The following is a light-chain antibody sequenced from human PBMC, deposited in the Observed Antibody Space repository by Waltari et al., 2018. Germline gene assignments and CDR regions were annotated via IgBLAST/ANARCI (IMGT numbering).Light chain of an antibody. CDR3: QTGGHGTWV. CDR2: VNSDGSH. Sequence: QLVLTQSPSASASLGASVKLTCTLSSGHSSNVIAWLQQQPEKGTRYLMKVNSDGSHRKGDEIPDRFSGSSSGAERYLTISNLQSEDEADYYCQTGGHGTWVFGGGTKLTVL. CDR1: SGHSSNV. J-gene: IGLJ3*02. V-gene: IGLV4-69*01.